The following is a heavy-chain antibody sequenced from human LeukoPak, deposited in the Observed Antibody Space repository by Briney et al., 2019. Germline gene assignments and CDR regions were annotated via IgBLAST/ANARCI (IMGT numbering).Heavy chain of an antibody. D-gene: IGHD1-26*01. Sequence: GGSLRLSCAASGFTFSSYAMSWVRQAPGKGLEWVSAISGSGGSTYYADSVKGRFTISRDNSKNTLYLQMNSLRAEDTAVYYCANDFPIEGAKNLFDYWGQGTLVTVSS. V-gene: IGHV3-23*01. CDR2: ISGSGGST. CDR3: ANDFPIEGAKNLFDY. J-gene: IGHJ4*02. CDR1: GFTFSSYA.